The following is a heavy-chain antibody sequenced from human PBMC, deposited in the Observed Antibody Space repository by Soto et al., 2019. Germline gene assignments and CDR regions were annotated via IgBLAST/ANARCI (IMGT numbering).Heavy chain of an antibody. D-gene: IGHD3-22*01. Sequence: SETLSLTCTVSGGSISSGGYYWSWIRQHPGKGLEWIGYIYYSGSTYYNPSLKSRVTISVDTSKNQFSLKLSSVTAADTAVYYCAREPIVEGPPGYNWFDPWGQGILVTVSS. CDR1: GGSISSGGYY. CDR2: IYYSGST. J-gene: IGHJ5*02. CDR3: AREPIVEGPPGYNWFDP. V-gene: IGHV4-31*03.